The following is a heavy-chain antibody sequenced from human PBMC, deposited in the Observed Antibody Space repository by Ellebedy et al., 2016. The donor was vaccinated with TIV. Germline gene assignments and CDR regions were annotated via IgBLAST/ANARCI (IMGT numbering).Heavy chain of an antibody. Sequence: GESLKISCAASGFTFSSYAMSWVRQAPGKGLEWVSVISGSGGGSAYYADSVKGRFTISRDDSKYTLYLQMDSLRVEDTAVYYCARGRYYYDSSGYYGYYYYGMDVWGQGTTVTVSS. CDR2: ISGSGGGSA. V-gene: IGHV3-23*01. D-gene: IGHD3-22*01. J-gene: IGHJ6*02. CDR3: ARGRYYYDSSGYYGYYYYGMDV. CDR1: GFTFSSYA.